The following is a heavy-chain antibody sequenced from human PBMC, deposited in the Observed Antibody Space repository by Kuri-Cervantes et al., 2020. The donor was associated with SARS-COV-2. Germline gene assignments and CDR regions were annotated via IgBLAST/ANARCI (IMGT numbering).Heavy chain of an antibody. V-gene: IGHV3-73*01. J-gene: IGHJ6*02. Sequence: LSLTCAASGFSFSGSEMHWVRQASGKGLEWVGRIRSKDYSYATAYGASVTGRFTISRDDSKDMVYLQMNNLKVDDTAVYFCSGVSSGWFVDGLDVWGQGTTVTVSS. CDR3: SGVSSGWFVDGLDV. D-gene: IGHD6-19*01. CDR1: GFSFSGSE. CDR2: IRSKDYSYAT.